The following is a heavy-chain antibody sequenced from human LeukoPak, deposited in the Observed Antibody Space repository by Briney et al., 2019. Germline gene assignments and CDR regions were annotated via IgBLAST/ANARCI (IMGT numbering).Heavy chain of an antibody. CDR2: ITSGGDYI. J-gene: IGHJ4*02. CDR3: ARGHYDVLAASYKWTPDY. D-gene: IGHD3-9*01. Sequence: GGSLRLSCAASGFTFNTFNMNWVRQAPGKGLEWVSFITSGGDYIYYADSVKGRFTTSRDNAKNSLSLQLNSLRVEDTAVYYCARGHYDVLAASYKWTPDYWGQGTLVTVSS. V-gene: IGHV3-21*01. CDR1: GFTFNTFN.